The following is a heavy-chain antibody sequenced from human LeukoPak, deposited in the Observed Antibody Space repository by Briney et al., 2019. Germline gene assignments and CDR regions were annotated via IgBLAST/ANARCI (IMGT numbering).Heavy chain of an antibody. CDR2: IYYSVST. CDR3: ARDEFRPGEVVVIIY. Sequence: PSETLSLTCTVSGGSISSYYWSWIRQPPGKGLEWIGYIYYSVSTNYNPSLKSRVTISVDTSKNQFSLKLSSVTAADTAVYYCARDEFRPGEVVVIIYWGQGTLVTVSS. CDR1: GGSISSYY. J-gene: IGHJ4*02. D-gene: IGHD3-22*01. V-gene: IGHV4-59*01.